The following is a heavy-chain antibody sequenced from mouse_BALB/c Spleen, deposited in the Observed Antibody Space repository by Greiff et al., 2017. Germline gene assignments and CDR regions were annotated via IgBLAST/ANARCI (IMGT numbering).Heavy chain of an antibody. V-gene: IGHV14-3*02. J-gene: IGHJ4*01. CDR2: IDPANGNT. Sequence: EVQLQQSGAELVKPGASVKLSCTASGFNIKDTYMHWVKQRPEQGLEWIGRIDPANGNTKYDPKFQGKATITADTSSNTAYLQLSSLTSEDTAVYYCASYRYGDAMDYWGQGTSVTVSS. D-gene: IGHD2-14*01. CDR3: ASYRYGDAMDY. CDR1: GFNIKDTY.